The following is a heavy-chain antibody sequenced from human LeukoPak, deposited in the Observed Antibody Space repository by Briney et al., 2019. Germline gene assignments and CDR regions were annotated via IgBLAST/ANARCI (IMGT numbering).Heavy chain of an antibody. D-gene: IGHD4-11*01. J-gene: IGHJ4*02. CDR1: GYTFTGYY. CDR3: ARGEDSAN. V-gene: IGHV1-2*06. CDR2: INPNTGST. Sequence: ASVKVSCKASGYTFTGYYMHCVRQAPGQGLEWMGRINPNTGSTNYAQRFQGRVTLTRDNYIDTAYMELKRLRSDDTAMYYCARGEDSANWGQGTLVIVSS.